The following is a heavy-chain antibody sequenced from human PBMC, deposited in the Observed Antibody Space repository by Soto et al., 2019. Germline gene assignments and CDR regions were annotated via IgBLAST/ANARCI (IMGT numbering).Heavy chain of an antibody. CDR1: GYIFTNYY. CDR3: AREPPSTGLYDY. CDR2: INPSGDGT. V-gene: IGHV1-46*01. Sequence: QVQLVQSGTEVKKPGASVTVSCKAFGYIFTNYYMHWVRQAPGQGLEWMGVINPSGDGTSYAQKIQDRVTVTRDTSTSTYYLELSSLRSDDTAVYSCAREPPSTGLYDYWGQGALVTVSS. D-gene: IGHD6-19*01. J-gene: IGHJ4*02.